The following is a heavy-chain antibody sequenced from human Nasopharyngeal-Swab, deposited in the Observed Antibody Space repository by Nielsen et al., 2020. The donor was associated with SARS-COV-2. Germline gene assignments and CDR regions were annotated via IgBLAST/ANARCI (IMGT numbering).Heavy chain of an antibody. D-gene: IGHD2-2*01. CDR1: GFTFSSYS. CDR3: ARDSPSYCSSTSCPYGMDV. V-gene: IGHV3-48*02. J-gene: IGHJ6*02. CDR2: ISSSSSTI. Sequence: GESLKISCAASGFTFSSYSMNWVRQAPGKGREWVSYISSSSSTIYYADSVKGRFTISRDNAKNSLYLQMNSLRDEDTAVYYCARDSPSYCSSTSCPYGMDVWGQGTTVTVSS.